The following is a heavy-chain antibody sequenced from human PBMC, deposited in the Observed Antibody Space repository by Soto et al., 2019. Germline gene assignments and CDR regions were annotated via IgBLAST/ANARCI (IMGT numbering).Heavy chain of an antibody. CDR1: GFTFSSYA. D-gene: IGHD3-10*01. CDR3: AKALGAMVRHYYYGMDV. Sequence: LRLSCAASGFTFSSYAMSWVRQAPGKGLEWVSAISGSGGSTYYADSVKGRFTISRDSSKNTLYLQMNSLRAEDTAVYYCAKALGAMVRHYYYGMDVWGQGTTVTVSS. J-gene: IGHJ6*02. V-gene: IGHV3-23*01. CDR2: ISGSGGST.